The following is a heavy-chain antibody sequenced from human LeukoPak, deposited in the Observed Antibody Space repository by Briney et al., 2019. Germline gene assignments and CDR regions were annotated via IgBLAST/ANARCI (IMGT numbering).Heavy chain of an antibody. J-gene: IGHJ5*02. CDR1: GGSINSGNCY. D-gene: IGHD3-10*01. CDR3: ARGGVLTVPGEWFDP. V-gene: IGHV4-61*02. CDR2: IYASGST. Sequence: SQTLSLTCTVSGGSINSGNCYWSWIRQPAGKGLEWIGRIYASGSTNYNPSLKSRLTISIDTSRNQFSLMLTSVTAADTAVYYCARGGVLTVPGEWFDPWGQGTLVTVSS.